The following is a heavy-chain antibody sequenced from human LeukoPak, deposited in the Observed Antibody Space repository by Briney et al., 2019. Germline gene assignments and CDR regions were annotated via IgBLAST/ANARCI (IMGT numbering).Heavy chain of an antibody. CDR3: ASGFIKGYYFDY. V-gene: IGHV1-18*01. CDR1: GYTFTSYG. D-gene: IGHD3-10*01. Sequence: ASVKVSCKASGYTFTSYGISWVRQAPGQGLEWMGWISAYNGNANYALKLQGRVTVTTDTSTSTAYMELRSLRSDDTAVYYCASGFIKGYYFDYWGQGTLVTVSS. CDR2: ISAYNGNA. J-gene: IGHJ4*02.